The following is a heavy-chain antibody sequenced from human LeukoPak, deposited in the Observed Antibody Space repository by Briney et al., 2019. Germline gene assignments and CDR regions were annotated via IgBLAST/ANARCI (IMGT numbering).Heavy chain of an antibody. CDR2: MNPNSGNT. D-gene: IGHD1-26*01. J-gene: IGHJ6*03. CDR3: ARGNVESCYYYYMDV. CDR1: GYTFTSYD. V-gene: IGHV1-8*03. Sequence: ASVKVSCKASGYTFTSYDINWVRQATGQGLEWMGWMNPNSGNTGYAQKFQGRVTITRNTSISTAYMELSSLRSEDTAVYYCARGNVESCYYYYMDVWGKGTTVTVSS.